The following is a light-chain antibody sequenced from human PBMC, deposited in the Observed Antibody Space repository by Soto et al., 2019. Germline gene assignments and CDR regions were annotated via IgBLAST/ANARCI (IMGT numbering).Light chain of an antibody. CDR2: DVS. V-gene: IGLV2-11*01. J-gene: IGLJ1*01. CDR3: CSYAGSYTYV. CDR1: SSDVGGYNY. Sequence: QSALTQPRSVSGSPGHSVTISCTGTSSDVGGYNYVSWYQQHPGKAPKLMIYDVSKRPPGVPDRFSGSKSGNTASLTISGLQAEDEADYCCCSYAGSYTYVFGTGTKLTVL.